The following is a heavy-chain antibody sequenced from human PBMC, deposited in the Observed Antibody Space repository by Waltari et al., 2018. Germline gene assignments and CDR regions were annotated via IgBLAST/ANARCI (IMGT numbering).Heavy chain of an antibody. CDR2: ISRSGSTI. J-gene: IGHJ4*02. CDR1: GFTFSSYE. CDR3: ASVSGSYYANLDY. Sequence: EVQLVESGGGLVQPGGSLSLSCAASGFTFSSYEMNWVRQAPGKGLEWVSYISRSGSTIYYADSVKGRFTISRDNAKNSLYLQMNSLRAEDTAVYYCASVSGSYYANLDYWGQGTLVTVSS. V-gene: IGHV3-48*03. D-gene: IGHD1-26*01.